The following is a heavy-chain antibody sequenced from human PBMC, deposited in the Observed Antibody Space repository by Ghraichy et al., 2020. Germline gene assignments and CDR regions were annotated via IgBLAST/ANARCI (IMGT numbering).Heavy chain of an antibody. CDR2: IYHSGST. D-gene: IGHD6-13*01. V-gene: IGHV4-4*02. CDR1: GGSISSSNW. Sequence: SETLSLTCAVSGGSISSSNWWSWIRQPPGKGLEWIGEIYHSGSTNYNPSLKSRVTISVDKSKNQFSLKLSSVTAADTAVYYCARDHSYSIAAAGYIKDYYYYYYMDVWGKGTTVTVSS. J-gene: IGHJ6*03. CDR3: ARDHSYSIAAAGYIKDYYYYYYMDV.